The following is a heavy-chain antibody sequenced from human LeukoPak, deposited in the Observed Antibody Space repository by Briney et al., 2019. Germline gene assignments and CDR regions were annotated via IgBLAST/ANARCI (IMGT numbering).Heavy chain of an antibody. CDR2: VSPIFGIA. CDR3: ARAPTMIVGWFDA. J-gene: IGHJ5*02. CDR1: GSTFSSYT. D-gene: IGHD3-22*01. V-gene: IGHV1-69*02. Sequence: GSSVKVSCKASGSTFSSYTISWVRQAAGQGLEWMGSVSPIFGIANYAQKFQGRVTITADKSTGTAYMELSSLRSEDTAVYYCARAPTMIVGWFDAWGQGTLVTVSS.